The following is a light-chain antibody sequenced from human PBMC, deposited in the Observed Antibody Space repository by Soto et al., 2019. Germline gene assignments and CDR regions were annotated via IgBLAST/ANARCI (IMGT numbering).Light chain of an antibody. V-gene: IGLV3-27*01. J-gene: IGLJ1*01. CDR2: KDS. CDR3: QSYDSTLSARYV. CDR1: MLTKKF. Sequence: SYELTQPSSVSVSPGQTANITCSGDMLTKKFARWFQQRPGQAPVLLIYKDSGRPSGVPDRLSASTSGTSASLAITGLQAEDEGDYYCQSYDSTLSARYVFGTGTKVTVL.